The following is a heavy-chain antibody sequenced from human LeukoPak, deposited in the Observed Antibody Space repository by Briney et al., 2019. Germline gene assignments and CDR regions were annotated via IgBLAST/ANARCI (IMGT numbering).Heavy chain of an antibody. J-gene: IGHJ3*02. CDR1: GGSISSGGYY. CDR3: ARAAYDSSGYYGYAFDI. CDR2: IYYSGST. D-gene: IGHD3-22*01. Sequence: KPSETLSLTCTVSGGSISSGGYYWRWIRQHPGKGLEWIGYIYYSGSTYYNPSLKSRVTISVDTSKNQFSLKLSSVTAADTAVYYCARAAYDSSGYYGYAFDIWGQGTMVTVSS. V-gene: IGHV4-31*03.